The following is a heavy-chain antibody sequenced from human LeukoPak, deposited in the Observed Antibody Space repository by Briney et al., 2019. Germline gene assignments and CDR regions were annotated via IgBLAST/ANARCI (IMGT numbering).Heavy chain of an antibody. J-gene: IGHJ6*02. V-gene: IGHV3-53*04. D-gene: IGHD6-13*01. CDR3: ARDGGVAAAGRPNYGMDV. CDR1: GFTVSSNY. CDR2: IYSGGST. Sequence: GGSLRLSCAASGFTVSSNYMSWVRQAPGKGLEWVSVIYSGGSTYYADSVKGRFTISRHNSKNTLYLQMNSLKAEDTAVYYCARDGGVAAAGRPNYGMDVWGQGTTVTVS.